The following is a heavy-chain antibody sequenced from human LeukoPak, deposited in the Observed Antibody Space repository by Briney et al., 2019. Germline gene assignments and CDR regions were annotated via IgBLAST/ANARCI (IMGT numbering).Heavy chain of an antibody. J-gene: IGHJ4*02. D-gene: IGHD3-22*01. CDR3: ARAPYYYDSSGYYFIRDALDY. V-gene: IGHV3-30-3*01. Sequence: GGSLRLSCAASGFTFSSYAMHWVRQAPGKGLEWVAVISYDGSNKYYADSVKGRFTISRDNSKNTLYLQMNGLRAEDTAVYYCARAPYYYDSSGYYFIRDALDYWGQGTLVTVSS. CDR2: ISYDGSNK. CDR1: GFTFSSYA.